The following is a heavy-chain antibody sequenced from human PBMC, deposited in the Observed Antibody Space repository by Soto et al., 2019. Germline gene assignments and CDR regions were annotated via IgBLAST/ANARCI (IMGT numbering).Heavy chain of an antibody. D-gene: IGHD3-22*01. Sequence: QVQLQQWGAGLLKPSDTLSVTCAVYGGSFSGHYWSWIRQPPGKGLEWIGDINHGGSANQNPSLRRRVTISADTSKSQFSLKLKSVTAAGTAVYYCARGITTIPAVQGDAPGNSYFDSWGLGTLVTVSS. CDR1: GGSFSGHY. CDR3: ARGITTIPAVQGDAPGNSYFDS. J-gene: IGHJ4*02. CDR2: INHGGSA. V-gene: IGHV4-34*02.